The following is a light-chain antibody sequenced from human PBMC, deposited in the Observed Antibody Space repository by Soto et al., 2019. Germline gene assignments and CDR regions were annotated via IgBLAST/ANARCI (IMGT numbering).Light chain of an antibody. Sequence: QSVLTQPPSVSGAPGQRVTISCTGSSSNIGAGYDVHWYQQLPGTAPKLLIYGNSNRPSGVPDRFSGSKSGTSASLGITGLQAEDEADYYCQSYDSSLSGGVFGGGTKVTVL. CDR2: GNS. CDR3: QSYDSSLSGGV. J-gene: IGLJ3*02. CDR1: SSNIGAGYD. V-gene: IGLV1-40*01.